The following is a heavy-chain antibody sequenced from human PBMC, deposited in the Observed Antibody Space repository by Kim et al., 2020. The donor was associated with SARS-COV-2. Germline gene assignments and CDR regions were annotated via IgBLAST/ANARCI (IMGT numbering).Heavy chain of an antibody. V-gene: IGHV4-34*01. D-gene: IGHD3-16*02. Sequence: SETLSLTCAVYGGSFSGYYWSWIRQPPGKGLEWIGEINHSGSTNYNPSLKSRVTISVDTSKNQFSLKLSSVTAADTAVYYCARGHFLSHAGLRLGELSPFDYWGQGTLVTVSS. CDR3: ARGHFLSHAGLRLGELSPFDY. CDR1: GGSFSGYY. CDR2: INHSGST. J-gene: IGHJ4*02.